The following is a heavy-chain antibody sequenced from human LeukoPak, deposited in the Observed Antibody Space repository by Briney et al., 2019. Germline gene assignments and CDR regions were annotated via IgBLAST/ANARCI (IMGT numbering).Heavy chain of an antibody. Sequence: GGSLRLSCAASGFTFNTYAMTWVRQAPGKGLEWVSAISSGGGSTYYAESVKGRFTISRDNSKNMLYLQVNSLRAEDTAVYYCANAPVPIYYYYYGMDVWGQGTTVTVSS. CDR1: GFTFNTYA. D-gene: IGHD2-2*01. CDR3: ANAPVPIYYYYYGMDV. V-gene: IGHV3-23*01. J-gene: IGHJ6*02. CDR2: ISSGGGST.